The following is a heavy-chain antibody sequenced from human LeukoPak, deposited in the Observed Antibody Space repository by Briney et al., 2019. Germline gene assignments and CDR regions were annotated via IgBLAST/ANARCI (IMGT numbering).Heavy chain of an antibody. CDR2: INTNTGNP. J-gene: IGHJ4*02. CDR1: GYTFTGYY. CDR3: AILRGITMVRGFDY. V-gene: IGHV7-4-1*02. D-gene: IGHD3-10*01. Sequence: ASVKVSCKASGYTFTGYYMHWARQAPGQGLEWMGWINTNTGNPTYAQGFTGRFVFSLDTSVSTAYLQISSLKAEDTAVYYCAILRGITMVRGFDYWGQGTLVTVSS.